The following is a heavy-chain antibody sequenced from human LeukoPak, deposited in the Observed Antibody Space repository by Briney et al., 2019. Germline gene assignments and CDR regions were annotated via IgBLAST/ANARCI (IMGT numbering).Heavy chain of an antibody. V-gene: IGHV5-51*01. CDR1: GYTFTSNW. D-gene: IGHD1-14*01. CDR3: ARNPPGEPVDY. J-gene: IGHJ4*02. Sequence: GESLKISCKGSGYTFTSNWIGWVRQMPGKVLEWMGIIYPGDSDTRYSPSFQGQVTISADKSISTAYLQWSTLQASDSPMYYCARNPPGEPVDYWGQGTLVTVSS. CDR2: IYPGDSDT.